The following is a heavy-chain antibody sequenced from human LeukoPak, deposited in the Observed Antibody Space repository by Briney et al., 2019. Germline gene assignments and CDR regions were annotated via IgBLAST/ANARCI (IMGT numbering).Heavy chain of an antibody. Sequence: PGGSLRLSCAASGFTFSSYAMSWVRQAPGKGLEWVSLISGSGGSTYYADSVKGRFTISRDNSKNTLYLQMNSLRAEDTAVYYCARAGSGSYFDTHDAFDIWGQGTMVTVSS. CDR1: GFTFSSYA. J-gene: IGHJ3*02. D-gene: IGHD3-10*01. CDR2: ISGSGGST. V-gene: IGHV3-23*01. CDR3: ARAGSGSYFDTHDAFDI.